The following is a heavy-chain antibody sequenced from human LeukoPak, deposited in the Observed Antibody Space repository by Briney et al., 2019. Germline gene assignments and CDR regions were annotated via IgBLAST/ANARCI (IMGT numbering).Heavy chain of an antibody. D-gene: IGHD3-22*01. CDR1: GGSISSGSYY. CDR2: IYTSGST. J-gene: IGHJ3*01. V-gene: IGHV4-61*02. Sequence: SETLSLTCTVSGGSISSGSYYWSWIRQPAGKGLEWIGRIYTSGSTNYNPSLKSRVTISVDTSKNQFSLKLSSVTAADTAVYYCARSRLLNYYDSSGFWDWGQGTMVTVSS. CDR3: ARSRLLNYYDSSGFWD.